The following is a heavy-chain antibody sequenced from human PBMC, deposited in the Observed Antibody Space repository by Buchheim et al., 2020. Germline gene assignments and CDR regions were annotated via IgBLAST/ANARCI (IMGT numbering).Heavy chain of an antibody. Sequence: QMQLVQSGPEVKKPGTSVKVSCKASGFTFTSSAMQWVRQARGQRLEWIGWIVVGSGNTKYAQKFQERVTITRDMSPSTAPMELSSLRSEDTTVYYCAASVGDFGYSYGKYYFDYWGQGTL. CDR1: GFTFTSSA. CDR2: IVVGSGNT. V-gene: IGHV1-58*02. CDR3: AASVGDFGYSYGKYYFDY. D-gene: IGHD5-18*01. J-gene: IGHJ4*02.